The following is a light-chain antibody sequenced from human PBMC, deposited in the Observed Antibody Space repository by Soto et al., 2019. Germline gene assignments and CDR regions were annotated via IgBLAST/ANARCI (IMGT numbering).Light chain of an antibody. CDR2: GPS. Sequence: EIVLTQSPGTLSLSPGERATLSCRASQSVSSSYLAWYQQKPGQAPRLLIYGPSSRATGIPDRFSGSGSGTDFILTISRLGPEDVAVYYFQQYDSSPLTFGGGTKVEIK. V-gene: IGKV3-20*01. CDR1: QSVSSSY. CDR3: QQYDSSPLT. J-gene: IGKJ4*01.